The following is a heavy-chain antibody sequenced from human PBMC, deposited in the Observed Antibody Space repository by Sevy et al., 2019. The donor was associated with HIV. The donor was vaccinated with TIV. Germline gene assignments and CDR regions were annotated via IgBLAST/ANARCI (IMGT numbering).Heavy chain of an antibody. D-gene: IGHD2-8*01. V-gene: IGHV3-23*01. CDR3: AREGCTKPHDY. Sequence: GGSLRLSCAASGFTFSKYSMSWVRQPPGKGLEWVSTLSFGCGELNYADSVKGRFTISRDNSKSLVYLQMNNLRPEDTAVYYCAREGCTKPHDYWGQGTLVTVSS. CDR1: GFTFSKYS. CDR2: LSFGCGEL. J-gene: IGHJ4*02.